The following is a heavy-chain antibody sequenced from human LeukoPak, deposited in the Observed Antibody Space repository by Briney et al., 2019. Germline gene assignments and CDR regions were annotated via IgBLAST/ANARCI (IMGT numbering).Heavy chain of an antibody. V-gene: IGHV4-4*07. CDR1: GGSISGYY. Sequence: SETLSLTCTVSGGSISGYYWSWIRQPAGKGLEWIGRIYTSGNTNYNPSLKSRVTMSVDTSKNQFSLKLRSVTAADTAVYYCARDDYDSEAFGIWGQGTMVTVSS. CDR3: ARDDYDSEAFGI. J-gene: IGHJ3*02. D-gene: IGHD3-22*01. CDR2: IYTSGNT.